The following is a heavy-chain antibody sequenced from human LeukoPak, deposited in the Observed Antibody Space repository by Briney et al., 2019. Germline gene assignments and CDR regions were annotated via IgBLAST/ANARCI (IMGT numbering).Heavy chain of an antibody. J-gene: IGHJ4*02. V-gene: IGHV3-73*01. D-gene: IGHD5-12*01. Sequence: GGSLRLSCAASGFTFSGSAMHWVRQASGKGLEWVGRIRSKANSYATAYAASVKGRFTISRDDSENTAYLQMNSLKTEDTAVYYCTSLSGYSAPTFDYWGQGTLVTVSS. CDR1: GFTFSGSA. CDR2: IRSKANSYAT. CDR3: TSLSGYSAPTFDY.